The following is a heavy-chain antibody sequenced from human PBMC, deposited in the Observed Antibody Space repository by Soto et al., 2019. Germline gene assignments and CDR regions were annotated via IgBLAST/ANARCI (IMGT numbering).Heavy chain of an antibody. V-gene: IGHV4-30-2*01. Sequence: PSETLSLTCTVSGGSISTDYYAWSWIRQPPGKALEWIGYIYDSGAAYFNPSLQSRVSMSVDISKNQFSLKLTSVTAADTAVYFCAREMGGTYLDHWGHGALVTVSS. J-gene: IGHJ4*01. CDR2: IYDSGAA. CDR3: AREMGGTYLDH. CDR1: GGSISTDYYA. D-gene: IGHD1-26*01.